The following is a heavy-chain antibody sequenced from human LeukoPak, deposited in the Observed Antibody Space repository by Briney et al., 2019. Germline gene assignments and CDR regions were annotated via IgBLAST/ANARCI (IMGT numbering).Heavy chain of an antibody. CDR1: GYTFTGYY. J-gene: IGHJ4*02. V-gene: IGHV1-2*02. Sequence: ASVKVSCKASGYTFTGYYMHWVRQAPGQGLEWMGWINPNSGGTNYAQKFQGRGTMTRDTSISTAYMELSRLRSDDTAVYYCASSPKAGLRKGESIVPENWGQGTLVTVSS. D-gene: IGHD1-26*01. CDR2: INPNSGGT. CDR3: ASSPKAGLRKGESIVPEN.